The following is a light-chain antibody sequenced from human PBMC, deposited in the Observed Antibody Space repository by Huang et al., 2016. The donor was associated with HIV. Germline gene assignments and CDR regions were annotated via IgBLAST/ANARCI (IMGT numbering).Light chain of an antibody. J-gene: IGKJ2*01. CDR3: QQRINWPPGYT. CDR1: QTGSSS. Sequence: EIVLTQSPATLSLSPGERATLSCRASQTGSSSLAWYRQKPGQAPRLLIYDASNRATGIPARFSGTESGTDFTLTISSLETEDFAVYYCQQRINWPPGYTFGRGTKLEIK. CDR2: DAS. V-gene: IGKV3-11*01.